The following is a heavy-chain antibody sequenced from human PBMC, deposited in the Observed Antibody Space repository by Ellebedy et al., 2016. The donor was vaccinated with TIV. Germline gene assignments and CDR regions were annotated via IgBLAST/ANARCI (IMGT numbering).Heavy chain of an antibody. CDR1: GYSFASYW. V-gene: IGHV5-51*01. J-gene: IGHJ4*02. D-gene: IGHD6-13*01. Sequence: GESLKISCKGSGYSFASYWIAWVRQMPGKGLEWMGSVYPGDSDTRYSPSFQGQVTISADKSISTAYLQWSSLKASDTAIYYCAREEESGSSWFAYWGRGTLVTVSS. CDR3: AREEESGSSWFAY. CDR2: VYPGDSDT.